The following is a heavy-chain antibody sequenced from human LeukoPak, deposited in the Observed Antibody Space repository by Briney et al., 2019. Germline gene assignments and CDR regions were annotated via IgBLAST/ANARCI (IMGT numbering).Heavy chain of an antibody. CDR2: ISGSGGST. V-gene: IGHV3-23*01. D-gene: IGHD2-15*01. Sequence: PGGSLRLSCAASGFTFSSYAMSWVRQAPGKGLEWVSAISGSGGSTYYADSVKGRFTISRDNSKNSLYLQINSLRAEDTAVYYCARGDIVVYYWGQGTLVTVSS. CDR3: ARGDIVVYY. CDR1: GFTFSSYA. J-gene: IGHJ4*02.